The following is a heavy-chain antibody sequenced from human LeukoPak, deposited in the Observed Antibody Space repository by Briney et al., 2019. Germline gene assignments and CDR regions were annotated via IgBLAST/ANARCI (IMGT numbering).Heavy chain of an antibody. D-gene: IGHD2-21*02. CDR2: IYSGGST. V-gene: IGHV3-53*01. Sequence: GGSLRLSCAASGFSVSSNYMSWVRQAPGKGLEWVSVIYSGGSTYYADSVRGRFTISRDNSKNTLYLQMKSLRAEDTAVYYCARTDETAPAEDFQHWGQGTLVTVSS. CDR1: GFSVSSNY. J-gene: IGHJ1*01. CDR3: ARTDETAPAEDFQH.